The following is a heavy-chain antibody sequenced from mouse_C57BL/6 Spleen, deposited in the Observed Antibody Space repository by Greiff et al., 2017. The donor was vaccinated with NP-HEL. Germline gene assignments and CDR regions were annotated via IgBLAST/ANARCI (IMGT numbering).Heavy chain of an antibody. D-gene: IGHD2-4*01. CDR3: ARGGGLPSYYAMDY. Sequence: QVQLQQSGAELVKPGASVKISCKASGYAFSSYWMNWVKQRPGKGLEWIGQIYPGDGDINYNGKFKGKATLTADKSTSTAYMQLSSLTSEDSAIYFCARGGGLPSYYAMDYWGQGTSVTVSS. CDR1: GYAFSSYW. V-gene: IGHV1-80*01. CDR2: IYPGDGDI. J-gene: IGHJ4*01.